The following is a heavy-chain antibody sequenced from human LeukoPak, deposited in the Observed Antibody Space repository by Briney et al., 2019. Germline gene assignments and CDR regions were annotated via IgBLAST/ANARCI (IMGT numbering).Heavy chain of an antibody. Sequence: ASVKVSCKASGYTFTGYYMHWVRQAPGQGLEWMGWINPNSGGTNYAQKFQGRVTMTRDTSISTAYMELSRLRSDDTAVYYCARVYSSGWYGDAFDIWGQGTMVTVSS. D-gene: IGHD6-19*01. J-gene: IGHJ3*02. V-gene: IGHV1-2*02. CDR2: INPNSGGT. CDR1: GYTFTGYY. CDR3: ARVYSSGWYGDAFDI.